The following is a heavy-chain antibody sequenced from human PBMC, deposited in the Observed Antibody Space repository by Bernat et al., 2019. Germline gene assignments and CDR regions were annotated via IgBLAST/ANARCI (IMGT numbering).Heavy chain of an antibody. V-gene: IGHV4-31*03. D-gene: IGHD2-21*02. Sequence: QVQLQESGPGLVKPSQTLSLTCTVSGGSISTANYYWSWIRQHPGKGLEWIGYIFYRGSTYYNPSLKSRVTISLDTSKNQFSLKLSSVTAADTAVYYGVRTTSDCGGDCSWFDPWGRGTLVAVSS. CDR2: IFYRGST. J-gene: IGHJ5*02. CDR3: VRTTSDCGGDCSWFDP. CDR1: GGSISTANYY.